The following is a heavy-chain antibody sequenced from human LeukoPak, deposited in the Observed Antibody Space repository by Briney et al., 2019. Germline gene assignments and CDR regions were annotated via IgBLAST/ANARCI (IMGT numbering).Heavy chain of an antibody. CDR1: GYTLTELS. J-gene: IGHJ4*02. Sequence: ASVKVSCKVSGYTLTELSMHWVRQAPGKGLEWMGGFEPEDGETIYAQKFQGRVTMTEDTSTDTAYMELSSLRSEDTAVYYCATWSDILTGYYTYYFDYWGQGTLVTVSS. CDR3: ATWSDILTGYYTYYFDY. D-gene: IGHD3-9*01. CDR2: FEPEDGET. V-gene: IGHV1-24*01.